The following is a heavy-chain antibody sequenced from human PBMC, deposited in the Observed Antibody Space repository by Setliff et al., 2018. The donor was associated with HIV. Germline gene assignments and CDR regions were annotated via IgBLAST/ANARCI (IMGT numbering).Heavy chain of an antibody. D-gene: IGHD6-19*01. J-gene: IGHJ4*02. CDR3: ARGRKKTLAVSGTRYFDF. Sequence: SETLSLTCAVSGGSLSSDNWWTWVRQSPGKGLEWIAWIDDSGNTTYDPSLKSRITISVDTSKNQFSLKLTSVTAADMGVYYCARGRKKTLAVSGTRYFDFWGQGTLVTVSS. CDR2: IDDSGNT. CDR1: GGSLSSDNW. V-gene: IGHV4-4*02.